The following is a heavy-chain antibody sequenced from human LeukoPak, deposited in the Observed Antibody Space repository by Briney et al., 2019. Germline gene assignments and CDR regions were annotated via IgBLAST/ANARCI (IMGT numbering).Heavy chain of an antibody. Sequence: ASVKVSCTASGYTFTTYGISWVRQAPGHGLEWMGWISTFNGHTNYAESRQDRVTMTTDTSTSTVYMELSSLISDDTAVYYCARVDTVNYYYYMDVWGKGTPVTVSS. CDR2: ISTFNGHT. V-gene: IGHV1-18*01. CDR1: GYTFTTYG. D-gene: IGHD3-10*01. CDR3: ARVDTVNYYYYMDV. J-gene: IGHJ6*03.